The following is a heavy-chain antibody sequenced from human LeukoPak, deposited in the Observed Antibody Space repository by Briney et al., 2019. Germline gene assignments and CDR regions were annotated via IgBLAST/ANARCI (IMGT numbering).Heavy chain of an antibody. CDR3: ARFSGLLWFGESRYHFDY. V-gene: IGHV4-34*01. D-gene: IGHD3-10*01. Sequence: SETLSLTCTVSGGSISSYYWGWIRQPPGKGLEWIGEINHSGSTNYNPSLKSRVTISVDTSKNQFSLKLSSVTAADTAVYYCARFSGLLWFGESRYHFDYWGQGTLVTVSS. J-gene: IGHJ4*02. CDR2: INHSGST. CDR1: GGSISSYY.